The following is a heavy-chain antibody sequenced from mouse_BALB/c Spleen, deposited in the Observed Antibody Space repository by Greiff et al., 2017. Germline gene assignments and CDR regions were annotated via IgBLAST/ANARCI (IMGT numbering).Heavy chain of an antibody. Sequence: DVKLVESGGGLVKPGGSLKLSCAASGFTFSSYTMSWVRQTPEKRLEWVATISSGGGNTYYPDSVKGRFTISRDNAKNNLYLQMSSLRSEDTALYYCARWAYWGQGTLVTVSA. CDR2: ISSGGGNT. J-gene: IGHJ3*01. CDR1: GFTFSSYT. CDR3: ARWAY. V-gene: IGHV5-9*03.